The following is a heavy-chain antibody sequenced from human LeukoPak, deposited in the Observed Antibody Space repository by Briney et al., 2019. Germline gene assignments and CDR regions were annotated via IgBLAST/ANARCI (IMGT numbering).Heavy chain of an antibody. D-gene: IGHD5-18*01. CDR1: GFTFTSSA. CDR2: IVVGSGNT. J-gene: IGHJ4*02. V-gene: IGHV1-58*01. Sequence: SVKVSCRASGFTFTSSAVQRVRQARGQRLEWIGWIVVGSGNTNYAQKFQERVTITRDMSTSTAYMELSSLRSEDTAVYYCAAGLYGYSYGGFDYWGQGTLVTVSS. CDR3: AAGLYGYSYGGFDY.